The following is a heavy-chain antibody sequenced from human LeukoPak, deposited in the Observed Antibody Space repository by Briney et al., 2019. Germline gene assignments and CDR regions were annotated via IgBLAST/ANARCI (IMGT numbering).Heavy chain of an antibody. V-gene: IGHV3-23*01. D-gene: IGHD2/OR15-2a*01. CDR1: GFNFNNYG. Sequence: GGSLRLSCAVSGFNFNNYGVSWVRPAPGKGPEWVSAIGATDDSTYYADSVKGRFTISRDNSRNTVYLQMSSLRVADTALYFCARENIFDFWGQGTLVTVSS. CDR2: IGATDDST. J-gene: IGHJ4*01. CDR3: ARENIFDF.